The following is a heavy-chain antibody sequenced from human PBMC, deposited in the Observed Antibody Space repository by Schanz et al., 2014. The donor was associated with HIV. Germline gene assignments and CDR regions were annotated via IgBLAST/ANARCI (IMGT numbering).Heavy chain of an antibody. CDR3: AKDTFELRNSGVFDW. V-gene: IGHV3-23*01. Sequence: EVQLLESGGGLVQPGGSLRLSCAASGFMFSSYGMSWVRQAPGKGLEWVSLIGSGGGRTYYADSVKGRFTISRDNSKNTLFLQMNSLRAEDTAVYYCAKDTFELRNSGVFDWWGQGTLVTVSS. CDR2: IGSGGGRT. J-gene: IGHJ4*02. D-gene: IGHD2-15*01. CDR1: GFMFSSYG.